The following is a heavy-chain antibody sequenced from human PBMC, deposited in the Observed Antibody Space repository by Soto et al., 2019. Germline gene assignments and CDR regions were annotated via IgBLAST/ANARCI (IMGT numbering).Heavy chain of an antibody. CDR2: IYHSGST. J-gene: IGHJ4*02. CDR1: GGSISSGGYS. V-gene: IGHV4-30-2*01. D-gene: IGHD4-17*01. CDR3: ASMYGDLDYFDY. Sequence: QLQLQESGSGLVKPSQTLSLTCAVSGGSISSGGYSGSWIRQPPGKGLEWIGYIYHSGSTYYNPSLKSRVIISVDRSNNQFSLKLSSVTAADTAVYYCASMYGDLDYFDYWGQGTLVTVSS.